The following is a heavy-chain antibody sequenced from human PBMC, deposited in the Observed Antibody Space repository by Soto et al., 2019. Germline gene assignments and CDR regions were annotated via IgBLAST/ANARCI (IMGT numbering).Heavy chain of an antibody. CDR2: ISYDGSNK. Sequence: PGGSLRLSCAASGFTFISYAMHWVRQAPCKGLEWVAVISYDGSNKYYADSVKGRFTISRDNSKNTLYLQMNSLRAEDTAVYYCARVLDRHYYYYGMDVWGQGTTVTVSS. D-gene: IGHD1-1*01. CDR1: GFTFISYA. J-gene: IGHJ6*02. CDR3: ARVLDRHYYYYGMDV. V-gene: IGHV3-30-3*01.